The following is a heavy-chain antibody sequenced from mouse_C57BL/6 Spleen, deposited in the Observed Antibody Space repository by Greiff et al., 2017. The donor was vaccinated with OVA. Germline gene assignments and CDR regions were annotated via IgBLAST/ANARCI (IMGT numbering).Heavy chain of an antibody. CDR1: GYAFSSSW. Sequence: QVQLQQSGPELVKPGASVKISCKASGYAFSSSWMNWVKQRPGTGLEWIGRIYPGDGDTNYNGKFKGKATLTADKSSSTAYMQLSSLTSDDSAVYFCARHTAHAPHYFDYWGQGTTLTVSS. J-gene: IGHJ2*01. CDR3: ARHTAHAPHYFDY. V-gene: IGHV1-82*01. D-gene: IGHD3-1*01. CDR2: IYPGDGDT.